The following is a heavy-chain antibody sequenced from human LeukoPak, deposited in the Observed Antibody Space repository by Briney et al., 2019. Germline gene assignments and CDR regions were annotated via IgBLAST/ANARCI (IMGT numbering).Heavy chain of an antibody. V-gene: IGHV4-61*02. D-gene: IGHD3-10*01. Sequence: PSETLSLTCTVSGGSISSGSYYWSWIRQPAGKGLEWIGRIYTSGSTNYNPSLKSRVPISVDTSKNQFSLKLSSVTAADTAVYYCARRITMVRGVETYNWFDPWGQGTLVTVSS. J-gene: IGHJ5*02. CDR2: IYTSGST. CDR1: GGSISSGSYY. CDR3: ARRITMVRGVETYNWFDP.